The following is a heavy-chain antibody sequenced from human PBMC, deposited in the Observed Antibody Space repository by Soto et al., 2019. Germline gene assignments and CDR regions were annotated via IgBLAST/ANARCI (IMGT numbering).Heavy chain of an antibody. Sequence: EVQLVESGGGLVQPGGSLRLSCAASGFTFSSYWMSWVRQAPGKGLEWVANIKQDGSEKYYVDSVKGRFIISRDNAKNSLYLQMNSLRAEDTAVYYCARCAYYYGSGSYSYDAFDIWGQGTMVTVSS. CDR2: IKQDGSEK. J-gene: IGHJ3*02. CDR3: ARCAYYYGSGSYSYDAFDI. V-gene: IGHV3-7*01. D-gene: IGHD3-10*01. CDR1: GFTFSSYW.